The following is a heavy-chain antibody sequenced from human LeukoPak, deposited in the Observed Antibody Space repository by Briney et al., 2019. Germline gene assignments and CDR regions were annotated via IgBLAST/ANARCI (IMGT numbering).Heavy chain of an antibody. Sequence: ASVKVSCKVSGYTFTDYYMHWVQQAPGKGLEWMGLVDPEDGETIYAEKFQGRVTITADTSTDTAYMELSSLRSEDTAVYYCARDSRSRDRADYWGQGTLVTVSS. CDR1: GYTFTDYY. V-gene: IGHV1-69-2*01. CDR3: ARDSRSRDRADY. CDR2: VDPEDGET. D-gene: IGHD5-24*01. J-gene: IGHJ4*02.